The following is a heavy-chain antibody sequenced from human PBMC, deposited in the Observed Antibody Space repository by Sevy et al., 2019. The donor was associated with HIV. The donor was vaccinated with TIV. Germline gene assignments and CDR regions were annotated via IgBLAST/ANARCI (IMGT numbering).Heavy chain of an antibody. CDR1: GFTFSSYS. CDR2: ISSSSSYI. V-gene: IGHV3-21*01. Sequence: GSLRLSCAASGFTFSSYSMNWVRQAPGKGLEWVSSISSSSSYIYYADSVKGRFTISRDNAKNSLYLQMNSLRAEDTAVYYCARDSSSTNTVDYWGQGTLVTVSS. D-gene: IGHD6-6*01. CDR3: ARDSSSTNTVDY. J-gene: IGHJ4*02.